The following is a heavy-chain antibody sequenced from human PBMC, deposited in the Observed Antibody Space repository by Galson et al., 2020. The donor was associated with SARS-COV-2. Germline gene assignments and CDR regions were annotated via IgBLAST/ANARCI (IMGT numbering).Heavy chain of an antibody. CDR1: GFTFSTYW. V-gene: IGHV3-74*01. J-gene: IGHJ4*02. CDR2: INSDGNIT. CDR3: TATRAY. Sequence: GESLKISCAAPGFTFSTYWMHWVRQAPGKGLVWVSRINSDGNITSYADSVKGRFTISRDNAKNTLYLQMNSLRVEDTAVYYCTATRAYWGQGTLVTVSS. D-gene: IGHD1-26*01.